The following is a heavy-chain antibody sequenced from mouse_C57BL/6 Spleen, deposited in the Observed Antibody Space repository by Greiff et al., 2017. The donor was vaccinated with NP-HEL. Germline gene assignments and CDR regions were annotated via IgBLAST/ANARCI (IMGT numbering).Heavy chain of an antibody. D-gene: IGHD1-1*01. V-gene: IGHV1-15*01. CDR1: GYTFTDYE. CDR2: IDPETGGT. Sequence: VQRVESGAELVRPGASVTLSCKASGYTFTDYEMHWVKQTPVHGLEWIGAIDPETGGTSYNQKFKGKAILTADKSSSTAYMELRSLTSEDSAVYYCTRCYYYGSSYYAMDCWGQGASVTVSS. CDR3: TRCYYYGSSYYAMDC. J-gene: IGHJ4*01.